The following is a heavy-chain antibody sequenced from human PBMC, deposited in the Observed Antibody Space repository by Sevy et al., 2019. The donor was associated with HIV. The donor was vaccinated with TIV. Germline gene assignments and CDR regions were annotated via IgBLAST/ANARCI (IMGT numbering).Heavy chain of an antibody. CDR2: ISGISNYI. D-gene: IGHD3-22*01. CDR1: GFTFSSYS. Sequence: GGSLRLSCAASGFTFSSYSMNWVRQAPGKGLEWVSSISGISNYIYYADSMKGRFTVSRDNARNSLYLQMNSLRAEDTALYYCAGGRYDSSGSFDAFDIWGQGTMVTVSS. CDR3: AGGRYDSSGSFDAFDI. J-gene: IGHJ3*02. V-gene: IGHV3-21*04.